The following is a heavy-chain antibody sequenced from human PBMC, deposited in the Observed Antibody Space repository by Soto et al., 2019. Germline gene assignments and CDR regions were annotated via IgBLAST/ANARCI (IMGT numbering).Heavy chain of an antibody. CDR3: TRYSYGASEY. CDR2: IKSKTDGGTT. J-gene: IGHJ4*02. CDR1: GFTVSNAW. D-gene: IGHD5-18*01. V-gene: IGHV3-15*01. Sequence: EVQLVESGGGLVKPGGSLRLSCAASGFTVSNAWMSWVRQAPGKGLEWVGRIKSKTDGGTTEYDAPVKGRFTISRDDSNNTLYLQMNSLKTEDTALYYCTRYSYGASEYWGQGTLVTVSS.